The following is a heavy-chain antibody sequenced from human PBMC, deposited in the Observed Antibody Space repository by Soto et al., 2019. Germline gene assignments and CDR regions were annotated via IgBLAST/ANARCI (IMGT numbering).Heavy chain of an antibody. CDR2: INSDGSVS. CDR3: ARGDCVGGTCYSLAGSFYYYRDV. V-gene: IGHV3-74*01. D-gene: IGHD2-15*01. CDR1: GFTFGNYW. J-gene: IGHJ6*03. Sequence: EVQLVESGGGLVQPGGSLRLSCAASGFTFGNYWMYWVRQAPGKGLVGVSRINSDGSVSRYADSVKGRLTISRDNVETTLYLQMDSLRVEDTAVYYCARGDCVGGTCYSLAGSFYYYRDVWGKGTTVTVFS.